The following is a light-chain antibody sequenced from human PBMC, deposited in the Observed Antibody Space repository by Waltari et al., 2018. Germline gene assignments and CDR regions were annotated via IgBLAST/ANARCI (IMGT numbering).Light chain of an antibody. CDR3: QQYKSNSLT. CDR1: HSVSTW. V-gene: IGKV1-5*03. J-gene: IGKJ4*01. CDR2: KAS. Sequence: DIEMTQSPSTLSASVGDRVTITCRASHSVSTWLAWYQQRPGKAPKLLISKASTLESGVPSRFSGSGSWTEFTLTISSLQPDDFATYYCQQYKSNSLTFGGGTKVEIK.